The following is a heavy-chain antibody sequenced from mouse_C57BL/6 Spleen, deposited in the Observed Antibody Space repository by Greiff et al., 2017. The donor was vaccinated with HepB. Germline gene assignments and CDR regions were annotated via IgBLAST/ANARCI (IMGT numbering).Heavy chain of an antibody. Sequence: QVQLQQPGAELVMPGASVKLSCKASGYTFTSYWMHWVKQRPGQGLEWIGEIDPSDSYTNYNQKFKGKSTLTVDKSSSTAYMQLSGLTSEDSAVYYGARGAQGFAYWGQGTLVTVSA. D-gene: IGHD3-2*02. V-gene: IGHV1-69*01. CDR1: GYTFTSYW. CDR3: ARGAQGFAY. J-gene: IGHJ3*01. CDR2: IDPSDSYT.